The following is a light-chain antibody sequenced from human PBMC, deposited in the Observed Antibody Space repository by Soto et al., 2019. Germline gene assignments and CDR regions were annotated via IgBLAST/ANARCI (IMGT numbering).Light chain of an antibody. CDR3: QSYDSSLSGFYV. V-gene: IGLV1-40*01. CDR1: SSNIGAGYD. CDR2: GNS. J-gene: IGLJ1*01. Sequence: QSALTQPPSVSGAPGQRVTISCTGSSSNIGAGYDVHWYQQLPGTAPKLLIYGNSNRPSEVPDRFSGSKSGTSASLAITGLQAEDEADYYCQSYDSSLSGFYVFGTGTKVTVL.